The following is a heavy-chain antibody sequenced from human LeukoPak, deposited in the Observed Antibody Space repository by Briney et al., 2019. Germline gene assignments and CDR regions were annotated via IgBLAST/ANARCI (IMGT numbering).Heavy chain of an antibody. CDR1: GASISGGTYY. CDR3: ARLVPWSGYAFDI. V-gene: IGHV4-39*01. CDR2: IYYTGST. Sequence: SETLSLTCSVSGASISGGTYYWGWIRQPPGKGLEWIGSIYYTGSTYDNPSLKSRVTISVDTSKNQFSLKLSSVTAADTAVYYCARLVPWSGYAFDIWGQGTMVTVSS. J-gene: IGHJ3*02. D-gene: IGHD3-3*01.